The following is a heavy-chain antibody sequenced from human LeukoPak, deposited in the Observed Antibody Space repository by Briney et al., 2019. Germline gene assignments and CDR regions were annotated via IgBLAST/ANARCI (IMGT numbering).Heavy chain of an antibody. D-gene: IGHD3-22*01. V-gene: IGHV3-7*01. J-gene: IGHJ4*02. CDR3: ARASSGYYNYFDY. CDR2: IKQDGSEK. CDR1: GFTFSNYW. Sequence: PGGSLRLSCAASGFTFSNYWMTWVRQAPGKGLEWVANIKQDGSEKYYVDSVKGRFTVPRDNSKNSLFLQMNSLRAEDTAVYYCARASSGYYNYFDYWGQGTLVAVSS.